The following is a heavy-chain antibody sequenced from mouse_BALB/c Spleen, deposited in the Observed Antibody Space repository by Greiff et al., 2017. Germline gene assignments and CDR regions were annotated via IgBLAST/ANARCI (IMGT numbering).Heavy chain of an antibody. V-gene: IGHV2-9*02. CDR1: GFSLTSYG. CDR2: IWAGGST. Sequence: VKVVESGPGLVAPSQSLSITCTVSGFSLTSYGVHWVRQPPGKGLEWLGVIWAGGSTNYNSALMSRLSISKDNSKSQVFLKMNSLQTDDTAMYYCAPANWDVGYYAMDYWGQGTSVTVSS. J-gene: IGHJ4*01. CDR3: APANWDVGYYAMDY. D-gene: IGHD4-1*01.